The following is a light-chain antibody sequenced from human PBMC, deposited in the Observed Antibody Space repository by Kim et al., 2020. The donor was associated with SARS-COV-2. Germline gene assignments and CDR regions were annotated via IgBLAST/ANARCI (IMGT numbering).Light chain of an antibody. J-gene: IGLJ2*01. CDR1: SSDVGSYNY. CDR3: NSYTSSSTRV. CDR2: DVT. V-gene: IGLV2-14*03. Sequence: GQSITISCTGTSSDVGSYNYVSWYQQHPDNAPKLIIYDVTTRPSGVSNRFSGSKSGNTASLTISGLQAEDEADYYCNSYTSSSTRVFGGGTQLTVL.